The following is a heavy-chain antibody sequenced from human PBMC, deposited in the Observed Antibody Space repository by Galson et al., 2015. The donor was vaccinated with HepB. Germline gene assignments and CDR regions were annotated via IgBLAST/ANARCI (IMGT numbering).Heavy chain of an antibody. Sequence: LRLSCAASGFTFSTYSMNWVRQAPGKGLEWISYIDSGSSTIFYADSVKGRFTISRDNAKNSLYLQMNSLRAEDTAVYYCAREDCGGDCNFGGSFDYWGQGALVTVSS. CDR2: IDSGSSTI. CDR3: AREDCGGDCNFGGSFDY. CDR1: GFTFSTYS. J-gene: IGHJ4*02. D-gene: IGHD2-21*02. V-gene: IGHV3-48*04.